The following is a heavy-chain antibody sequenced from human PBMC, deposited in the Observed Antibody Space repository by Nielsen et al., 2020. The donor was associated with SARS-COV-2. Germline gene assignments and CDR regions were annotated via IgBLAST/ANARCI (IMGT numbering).Heavy chain of an antibody. V-gene: IGHV3-23*01. CDR2: ISSSGGNT. D-gene: IGHD6-13*01. Sequence: GESLKISCAVSGFIFSSYAMNWVRQAPGKGLEWVSAISSSGGNTYYADSVKGRFTISRDNAKNTLYLQMNSLRAEDTAVYYCARVRVREQLVDDDAFDIWGQGTMVTVSS. CDR1: GFIFSSYA. CDR3: ARVRVREQLVDDDAFDI. J-gene: IGHJ3*02.